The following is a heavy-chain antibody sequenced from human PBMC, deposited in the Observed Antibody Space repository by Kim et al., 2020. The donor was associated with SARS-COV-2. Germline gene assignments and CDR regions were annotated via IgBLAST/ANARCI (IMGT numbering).Heavy chain of an antibody. Sequence: GGSLRLSCAASGFTFSFYSMNWVRQAPGKGLEWVSYISSSSSTMSYADSVRGRFTISRDDAKNSLFLQMNSLRDEDTAVYYCARDDRDGYNHPAFNIWGQGTMVTVSS. CDR1: GFTFSFYS. J-gene: IGHJ3*02. CDR2: ISSSSSTM. V-gene: IGHV3-48*02. D-gene: IGHD5-12*01. CDR3: ARDDRDGYNHPAFNI.